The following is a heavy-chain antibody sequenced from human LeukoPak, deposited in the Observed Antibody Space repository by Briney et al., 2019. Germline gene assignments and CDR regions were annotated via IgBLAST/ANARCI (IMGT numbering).Heavy chain of an antibody. Sequence: GASVKVSCKASGYTFTGYYMHWVRQAPGQGLEWMGWINPNSGGTNYAQKFQGRVTMTRDTSISTAYMELSRLRSDDTAMYYCARDIVRVKAEPGFDYWGQGTLVTVSS. V-gene: IGHV1-2*02. CDR1: GYTFTGYY. CDR3: ARDIVRVKAEPGFDY. CDR2: INPNSGGT. J-gene: IGHJ4*02. D-gene: IGHD1-14*01.